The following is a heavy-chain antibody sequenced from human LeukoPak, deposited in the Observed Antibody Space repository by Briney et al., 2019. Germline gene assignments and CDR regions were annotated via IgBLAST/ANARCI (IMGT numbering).Heavy chain of an antibody. CDR3: AREGRHNWFDP. V-gene: IGHV3-21*01. J-gene: IGHJ5*02. CDR1: GLTFSSYS. Sequence: GGSLRLSCAASGLTFSSYSMNWVRQAPGKGLEWVSSISSSSSYIYYADSVKGRFTISRDNAKNSLYLQMNSLRAEDTAVYYCAREGRHNWFDPWGQGTLVTVSS. CDR2: ISSSSSYI.